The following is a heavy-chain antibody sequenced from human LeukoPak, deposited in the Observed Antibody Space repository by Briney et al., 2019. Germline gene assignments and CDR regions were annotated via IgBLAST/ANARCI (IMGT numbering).Heavy chain of an antibody. Sequence: PGGSLRVSCAASGFTFSSYGMHWVRQAPGNGLEWVAVIWYDGSNKYYADSVKGRFTISRDNSKNTLYLQMNSLRAEDTAVYYCARDYDSSGYHIPLYYFDYWGQGTLVTVSS. CDR1: GFTFSSYG. CDR3: ARDYDSSGYHIPLYYFDY. CDR2: IWYDGSNK. D-gene: IGHD3-22*01. V-gene: IGHV3-33*01. J-gene: IGHJ4*02.